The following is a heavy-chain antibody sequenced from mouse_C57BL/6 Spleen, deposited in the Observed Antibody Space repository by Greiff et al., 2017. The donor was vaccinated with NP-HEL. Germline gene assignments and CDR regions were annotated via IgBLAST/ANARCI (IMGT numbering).Heavy chain of an antibody. Sequence: VQLQQSGAELVKPGASVKLSCKASGYTFTSYWMHWVKQRPGQGLEWIGMIHPNSGSTNYNEKFKSKATLTVDKSSSTAYMQLSSLTSEDSAVYYCARSRITTVVDWYFDVWGTGTTVTVSS. D-gene: IGHD1-1*01. V-gene: IGHV1-64*01. J-gene: IGHJ1*03. CDR3: ARSRITTVVDWYFDV. CDR1: GYTFTSYW. CDR2: IHPNSGST.